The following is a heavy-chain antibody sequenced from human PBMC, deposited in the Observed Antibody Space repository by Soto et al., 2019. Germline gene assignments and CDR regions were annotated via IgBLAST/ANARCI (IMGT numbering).Heavy chain of an antibody. J-gene: IGHJ4*02. V-gene: IGHV3-53*01. CDR2: IYSGGST. CDR1: GFTVSINY. Sequence: GGSLRLSCAASGFTVSINYMSWVRQAPGKGLEWVSVIYSGGSTYYADSVKGRFTISRDNSKNTLYLQMNSLRAEDTAVYYCARADGDSAVDYWGQGTLVTVSS. CDR3: ARADGDSAVDY. D-gene: IGHD4-17*01.